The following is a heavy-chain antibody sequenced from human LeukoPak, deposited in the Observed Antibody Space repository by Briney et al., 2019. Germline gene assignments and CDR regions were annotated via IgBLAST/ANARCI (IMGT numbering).Heavy chain of an antibody. V-gene: IGHV4-39*02. J-gene: IGHJ4*02. D-gene: IGHD5-24*01. CDR1: GGSVSSGSYY. CDR3: ARERRRDGYNYSFDY. Sequence: SETLSLTCTVSGGSVSSGSYYWGWIRQPPGKGLEWIGSIYYSGSTYYNPSLKSRVTISVDTSKNQFSLKLSSVTAADTAVYYCARERRRDGYNYSFDYWGQGTLVTVSS. CDR2: IYYSGST.